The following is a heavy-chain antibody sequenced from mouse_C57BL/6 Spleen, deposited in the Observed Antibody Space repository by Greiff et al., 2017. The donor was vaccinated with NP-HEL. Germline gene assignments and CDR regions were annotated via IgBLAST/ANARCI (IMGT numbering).Heavy chain of an antibody. V-gene: IGHV5-16*01. Sequence: EVNVVESEVGLVQPGSSMKLSCTASGFTFSDYYMAWVRQVPEKGLEWVANINYDGSSTYYLDSLKSRFIISRDNAKNILYLQMSSLKSEDTATYYCATIYYGYDGYFDYWGQGTTLTVSS. CDR2: INYDGSST. D-gene: IGHD2-2*01. CDR3: ATIYYGYDGYFDY. J-gene: IGHJ2*01. CDR1: GFTFSDYY.